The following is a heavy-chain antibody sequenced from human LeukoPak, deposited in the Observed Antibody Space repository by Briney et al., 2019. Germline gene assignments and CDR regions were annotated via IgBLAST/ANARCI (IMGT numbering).Heavy chain of an antibody. CDR2: IYYSGST. CDR3: AIPRGGYYRNYYGMDV. J-gene: IGHJ6*02. Sequence: SETLSLTCTVSGGSISSYYWSWIRQPPGKGLEWIGYIYYSGSTNYNPSLKSRVTISVDTSKNQFSLKLSSVTAADTAVYYCAIPRGGYYRNYYGMDVWGQGTTVTVSS. CDR1: GGSISSYY. V-gene: IGHV4-59*12. D-gene: IGHD3-3*01.